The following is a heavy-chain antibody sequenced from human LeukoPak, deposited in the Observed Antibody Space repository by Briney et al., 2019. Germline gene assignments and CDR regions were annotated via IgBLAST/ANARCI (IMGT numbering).Heavy chain of an antibody. CDR1: GGSISSSSYY. D-gene: IGHD2/OR15-2a*01. CDR2: INHSGST. CDR3: ARPRIHLLSGRLRRNAFDI. J-gene: IGHJ3*02. Sequence: KPSETLSLTCTVSGGSISSSSYYWRWIRQPPGKGLEWIGEINHSGSTNYNPSLKSRVTISVDTSKNQFSLKLSSVTAADTAVYYCARPRIHLLSGRLRRNAFDIWGQGTMVTVSS. V-gene: IGHV4-39*07.